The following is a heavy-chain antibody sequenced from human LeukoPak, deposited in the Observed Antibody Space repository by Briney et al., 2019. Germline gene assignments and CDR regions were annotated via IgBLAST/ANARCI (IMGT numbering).Heavy chain of an antibody. CDR3: ARQDIGLLDY. CDR2: TFYRSKWYH. J-gene: IGHJ4*02. CDR1: GDSVSSDSAA. V-gene: IGHV6-1*01. D-gene: IGHD3-16*01. Sequence: SQTLSLTCAISGDSVSSDSAAWNWIRQSPSRGLEWLGRTFYRSKWYHEYALSLKSRLTINPDTSKNQFSLKLSSVTAADTAVYYCARQDIGLLDYWGQGTLVTVSS.